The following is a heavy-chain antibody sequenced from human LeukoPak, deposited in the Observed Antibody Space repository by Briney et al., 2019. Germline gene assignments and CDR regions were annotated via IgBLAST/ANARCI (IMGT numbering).Heavy chain of an antibody. CDR1: GFPFSSYA. J-gene: IGHJ4*02. Sequence: PGGSLRPSCAASGFPFSSYAISSGRQAPGKGLGWVAAINGGGDNTYYADSVRHRFTISRDNSKSTLILQMNGLIGEDTALYYCAKDVWSVAVSGLDHWGQGTRVTVSS. V-gene: IGHV3-23*01. CDR3: AKDVWSVAVSGLDH. D-gene: IGHD3-3*01. CDR2: INGGGDNT.